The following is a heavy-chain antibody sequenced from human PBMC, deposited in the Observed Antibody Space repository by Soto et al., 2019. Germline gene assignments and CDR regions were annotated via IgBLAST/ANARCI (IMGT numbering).Heavy chain of an antibody. CDR2: ISGNNGYT. D-gene: IGHD4-17*01. Sequence: ASVKVSCKASGYNFTRYGITWVRQAPGQGLEWMGWISGNNGYTNQAQHLQGRVTLTTDTSKNQFSLKLSSVTAADTAVYYCARDYGDNLSYYFDYWGQGTLVTVSS. CDR1: GYNFTRYG. V-gene: IGHV1-18*01. J-gene: IGHJ4*02. CDR3: ARDYGDNLSYYFDY.